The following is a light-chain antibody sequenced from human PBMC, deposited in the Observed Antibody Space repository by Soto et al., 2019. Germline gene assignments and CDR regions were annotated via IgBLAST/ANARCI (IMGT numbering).Light chain of an antibody. CDR2: RAS. V-gene: IGKV3-15*01. CDR1: QSVSSN. CDR3: QQYNNWPT. Sequence: EIVMTQSPATLSVSPGERATLSCRASQSVSSNLAWYQQKPGQAPRLLIYRASTRATGVPARFSGSGSGTEFPLTISSLQSEDFAVYFCQQYNNWPTFGQGTKVEIK. J-gene: IGKJ1*01.